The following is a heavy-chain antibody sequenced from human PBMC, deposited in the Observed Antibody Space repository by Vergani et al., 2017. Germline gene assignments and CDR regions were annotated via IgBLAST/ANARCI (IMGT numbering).Heavy chain of an antibody. CDR1: GFTFSSYS. V-gene: IGHV3-21*01. CDR2: ISSSSSYI. Sequence: VQLVESGGGLVKPGGSLRLSCAASGFTFSSYSMNWVRQAPGKGLEWVSSISSSSSYIYYADSVKGRFTISRDNAKNSLYLQMNSLRAEDTAVYYCARVRSVYYYYGMDVWGQGTTVTVSS. J-gene: IGHJ6*02. CDR3: ARVRSVYYYYGMDV.